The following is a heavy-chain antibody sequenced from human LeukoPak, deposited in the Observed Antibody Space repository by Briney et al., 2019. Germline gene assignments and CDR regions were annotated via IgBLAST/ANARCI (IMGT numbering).Heavy chain of an antibody. Sequence: GGSLRLSCAASGFIFSDYYMSWIRQAPGKGLECVSYISSTSSTINYADSVKGRFIVSRDNAKNSLYLQMNSLRAEDTAVYYCARSMKAGINWFDPWGQGTLVTVSS. CDR2: ISSTSSTI. D-gene: IGHD2/OR15-2a*01. CDR3: ARSMKAGINWFDP. CDR1: GFIFSDYY. J-gene: IGHJ5*02. V-gene: IGHV3-11*04.